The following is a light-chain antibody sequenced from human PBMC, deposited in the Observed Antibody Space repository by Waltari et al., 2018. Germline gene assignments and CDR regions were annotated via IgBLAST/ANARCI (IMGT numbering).Light chain of an antibody. Sequence: DIQMTQSPSSLSASVGDRVTITCRASQSISNYLNWYQQKPGKVPKLLIYAASTLHSGVPSRFSGSGSGTEFTLTISSLHVEDFATYYCQQSYSTAPETFCQGTRVDMK. CDR3: QQSYSTAPET. CDR2: AAS. J-gene: IGKJ1*01. CDR1: QSISNY. V-gene: IGKV1-39*01.